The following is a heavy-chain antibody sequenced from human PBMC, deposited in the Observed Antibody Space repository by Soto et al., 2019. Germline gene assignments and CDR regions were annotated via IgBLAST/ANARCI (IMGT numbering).Heavy chain of an antibody. V-gene: IGHV3-15*07. CDR3: TTFRDYYDSSGSYLWDG. J-gene: IGHJ4*02. CDR1: GLTFSNAW. D-gene: IGHD3-22*01. Sequence: GGSLRLSCAASGLTFSNAWMNWVRQAPGKGLEWVGRIKSKTDGGTTDYAAPVKGRFTISRDDSKNTLYVQMNSLKTEDTAVYFCTTFRDYYDSSGSYLWDGWGQGTLVTVSS. CDR2: IKSKTDGGTT.